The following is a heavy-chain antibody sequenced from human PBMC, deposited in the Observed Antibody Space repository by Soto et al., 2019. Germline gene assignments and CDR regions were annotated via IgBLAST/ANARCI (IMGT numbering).Heavy chain of an antibody. V-gene: IGHV1-69*06. J-gene: IGHJ6*02. D-gene: IGHD3-3*01. CDR2: ITPIFGTA. Sequence: SVKVSCKASGGTFSSYAISWVRQAPGRGLEWMGGITPIFGTANYAQKFQGRVTITADKSTSTAYMELSSLRSEDTAVYYCARQVQSTIFGVAYYYYYGMDVWGQGTTVTVSS. CDR3: ARQVQSTIFGVAYYYYYGMDV. CDR1: GGTFSSYA.